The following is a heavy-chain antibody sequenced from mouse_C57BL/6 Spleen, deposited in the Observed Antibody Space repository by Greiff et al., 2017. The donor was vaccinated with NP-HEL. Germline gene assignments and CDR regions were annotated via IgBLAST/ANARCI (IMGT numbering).Heavy chain of an antibody. CDR3: ARGGAYGSSPYWYFDV. Sequence: VQLQQSGPELVKPGDSVKLSCKASGYTFTSYDINWVKQRPGQGLEWIGWIYPRDGSTKYNEKFKGKATLTVDTSSSTAYMELHSLTSEDSAVYFCARGGAYGSSPYWYFDVWGTGTTVTVSS. CDR2: IYPRDGST. D-gene: IGHD1-1*01. CDR1: GYTFTSYD. V-gene: IGHV1-85*01. J-gene: IGHJ1*03.